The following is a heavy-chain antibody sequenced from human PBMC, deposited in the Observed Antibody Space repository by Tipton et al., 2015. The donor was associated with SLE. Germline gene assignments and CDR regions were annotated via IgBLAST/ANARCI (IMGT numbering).Heavy chain of an antibody. CDR1: GGSISSSRYS. J-gene: IGHJ4*02. CDR2: IYYSGST. V-gene: IGHV4-39*07. Sequence: TLSLTCTVSGGSISSSRYSWGWIRQPPGKGLEWIGSIYYSGSTYYHPSLKSRVTISVDTSKNHFSLKLRSVTAADTAVYYCATDYYDILTGWGPLHYWGQGTLVTVSS. CDR3: ATDYYDILTGWGPLHY. D-gene: IGHD3-9*01.